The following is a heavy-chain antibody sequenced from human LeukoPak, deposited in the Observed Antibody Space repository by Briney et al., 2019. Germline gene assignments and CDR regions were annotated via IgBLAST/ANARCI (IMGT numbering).Heavy chain of an antibody. CDR1: GGSFSSYY. CDR2: IYYSGTT. CDR3: AREDSSGWYGY. J-gene: IGHJ4*02. D-gene: IGHD6-19*01. V-gene: IGHV4-59*01. Sequence: SETLSLTCTVSGGSFSSYYWSWVRQPPGKGLEWVGYIYYSGTTNYNPSLRSRVTISVDTSKNQSSLKLNSGTAADTAVYYCAREDSSGWYGYWGQGTLVTVSS.